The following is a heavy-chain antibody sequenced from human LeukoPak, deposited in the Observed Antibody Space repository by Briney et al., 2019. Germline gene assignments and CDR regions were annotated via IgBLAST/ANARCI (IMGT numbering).Heavy chain of an antibody. V-gene: IGHV3-9*01. D-gene: IGHD5-18*01. J-gene: IGHJ4*02. CDR2: ISWNSGSI. CDR3: AKDFGGYSYGTIDY. Sequence: PGGSLRLSCAASGFTFDDYAMHWVRQAPGKGLEWVSGISWNSGSIGYADSVKGRFTISRDNAKNSLYLQMNSLRAEDTALYYCAKDFGGYSYGTIDYWGQGTLVTVSS. CDR1: GFTFDDYA.